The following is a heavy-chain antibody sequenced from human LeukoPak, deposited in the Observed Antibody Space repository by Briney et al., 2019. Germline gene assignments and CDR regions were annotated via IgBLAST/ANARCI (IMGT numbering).Heavy chain of an antibody. D-gene: IGHD6-13*01. V-gene: IGHV1-2*02. J-gene: IGHJ4*02. CDR1: GYTYICYY. CDR3: SKDLSRNHSSWPGSDY. Sequence: GASVKVSCMATGYTYICYYMHWEGQAPGQGLEWMGWINPNSGGTNYAQKFQGRVTMTRHTSISTAYMELSRLRSDDTAVFYCSKDLSRNHSSWPGSDYWGQGTLGTVSS. CDR2: INPNSGGT.